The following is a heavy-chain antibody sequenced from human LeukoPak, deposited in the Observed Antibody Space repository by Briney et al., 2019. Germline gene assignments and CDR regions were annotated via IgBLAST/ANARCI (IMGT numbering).Heavy chain of an antibody. J-gene: IGHJ5*02. D-gene: IGHD5-18*01. V-gene: IGHV4-34*01. CDR2: INDSGST. CDR1: GGSFSGYY. Sequence: SETLSLTCAVYGGSFSGYYWNWIRQPPGKGLEWIGEINDSGSTNYNPSLKSRVTISVDTSKNQFSLKLSSVTASDTAMYYCARAVDTAIMYNWFDPWGQGLLVTVSS. CDR3: ARAVDTAIMYNWFDP.